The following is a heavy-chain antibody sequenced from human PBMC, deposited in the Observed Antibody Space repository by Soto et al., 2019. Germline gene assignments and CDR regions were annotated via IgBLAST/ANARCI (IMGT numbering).Heavy chain of an antibody. J-gene: IGHJ5*01. CDR2: IKQDGSEK. CDR1: GFTFGTYC. V-gene: IGHV3-7*01. CDR3: ARGSYGSGSYYAGDWFDF. Sequence: SGFTFGTYCMSWVRQAPGKRLEWVANIKQDGSEKYYMDSVKGRFTISRDNAKNSLYLQMNSLRAEDTAVYYCARGSYGSGSYYAGDWFDFWGQGTLVTVSS. D-gene: IGHD3-10*01.